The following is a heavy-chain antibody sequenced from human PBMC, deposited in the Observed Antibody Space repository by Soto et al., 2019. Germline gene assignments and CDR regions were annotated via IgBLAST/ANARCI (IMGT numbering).Heavy chain of an antibody. CDR2: ISGSDGKT. V-gene: IGHV3-23*01. CDR3: ARWSYLDY. Sequence: HPGGSLRLSCAASGFSFGSYALSWVRQAPGKWLEWVSTISGSDGKTFYADSVKGRFSISRDTSQSTLYLQMNSLRADDTAMYYCARWSYLDYWGQGXRVTVYS. CDR1: GFSFGSYA. D-gene: IGHD3-3*01. J-gene: IGHJ4*02.